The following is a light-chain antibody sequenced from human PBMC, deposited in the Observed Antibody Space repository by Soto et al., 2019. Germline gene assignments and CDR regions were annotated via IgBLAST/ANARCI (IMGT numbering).Light chain of an antibody. CDR2: EGH. CDR3: CLYIGANNYV. V-gene: IGLV2-23*01. J-gene: IGLJ1*01. Sequence: QSALGHPGSVCWSPGHSIAISCTGTSGFVGSFSLVSWYQQHPGKAPKVMISEGHRRPSGVPDRFSGSTSVNSASLTISGLQADEEADYYCCLYIGANNYVFGTGTKVTVL. CDR1: SGFVGSFSL.